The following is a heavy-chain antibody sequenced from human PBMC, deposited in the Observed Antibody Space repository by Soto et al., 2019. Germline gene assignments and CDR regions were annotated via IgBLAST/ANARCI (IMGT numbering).Heavy chain of an antibody. Sequence: HGRSLGLSCAFSGIRVTQYGMHWIRQAPGKGLVWVSHINSDASIINYADSVKGRFTISRDNARNTLYLQMNSLRVVDTAIYYCASDAAAGPKCWGQGTLVTVSA. CDR1: GIRVTQYG. V-gene: IGHV3-74*01. J-gene: IGHJ4*02. CDR3: ASDAAAGPKC. CDR2: INSDASII. D-gene: IGHD6-13*01.